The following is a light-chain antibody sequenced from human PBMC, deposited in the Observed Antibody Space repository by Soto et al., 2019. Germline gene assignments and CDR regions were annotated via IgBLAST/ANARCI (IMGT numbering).Light chain of an antibody. V-gene: IGLV9-49*01. J-gene: IGLJ1*01. CDR1: SGYSNYK. CDR3: GTDHGTGTNFVYV. Sequence: QLVLTQSPSTSASLGASVTLTCTLSSGYSNYKVDWYQQRPGKGPRFVMRVGTGGIEGSKGDGIPDRFSVLGSGLNRYLTIKNIQEEDESDYHCGTDHGTGTNFVYVFGTGTKVTVL. CDR2: VGTGGIEG.